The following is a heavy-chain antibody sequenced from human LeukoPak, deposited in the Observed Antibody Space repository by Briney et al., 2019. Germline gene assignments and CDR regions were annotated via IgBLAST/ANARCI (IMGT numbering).Heavy chain of an antibody. CDR3: ARDLGATRVDWFDP. CDR2: MNPNSGNT. Sequence: ASVKVSCKASGYTFTSYDINWVRQATGQGLEWMGWMNPNSGNTGYAQKLQGRVTMTTDTSTSTAYMELRSLRSDDTAVYYCARDLGATRVDWFDPWGQGTLVTVSS. V-gene: IGHV1-8*01. J-gene: IGHJ5*02. D-gene: IGHD1-26*01. CDR1: GYTFTSYD.